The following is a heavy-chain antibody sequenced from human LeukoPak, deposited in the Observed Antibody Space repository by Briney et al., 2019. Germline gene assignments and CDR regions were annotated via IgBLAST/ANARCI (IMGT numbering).Heavy chain of an antibody. CDR3: ARDGGSGIDY. CDR2: IWYDGSRK. V-gene: IGHV3-33*01. D-gene: IGHD3-10*01. J-gene: IGHJ4*02. Sequence: QAGGSLRLSCAASGFSLTSYGTHWLRQAPGKGLEWVAVIWYDGSRKFYGDSVEGRFTVSRDTSENTMYLQMNTLRVDDTAVYYCARDGGSGIDYWGQGTLVTVSP. CDR1: GFSLTSYG.